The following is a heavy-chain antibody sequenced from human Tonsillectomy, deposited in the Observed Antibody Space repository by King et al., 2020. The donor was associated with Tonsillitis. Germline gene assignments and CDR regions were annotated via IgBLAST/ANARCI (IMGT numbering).Heavy chain of an antibody. V-gene: IGHV3-30*18. D-gene: IGHD2-8*01. CDR3: AKDKLSRTNGVCPVDY. CDR2: ISYDGSNK. CDR1: GFTFSSYG. Sequence: VQLVESGGGVVQPGRSLRLSCAASGFTFSSYGMHWVRQAPGKGLEWVAVISYDGSNKYYADSVKGRFTISRDSSKNTLYLQMNSLRAEDTAVYYCAKDKLSRTNGVCPVDYWGQGTLVTVSS. J-gene: IGHJ4*02.